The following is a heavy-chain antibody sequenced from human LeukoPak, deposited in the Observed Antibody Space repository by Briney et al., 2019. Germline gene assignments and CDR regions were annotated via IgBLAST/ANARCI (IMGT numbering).Heavy chain of an antibody. Sequence: GGSRRPSCAASGFTFSSYSMNWVRQAPGKGREWVSYISSSSSTTYYADSVKGRFTTTTDKPTNSLYLQIDGLRAEDRAVYYCARDRSYGDYVDFDYWGQGTLVTVST. CDR3: ARDRSYGDYVDFDY. CDR2: ISSSSSTT. V-gene: IGHV3-48*01. D-gene: IGHD4-17*01. J-gene: IGHJ4*02. CDR1: GFTFSSYS.